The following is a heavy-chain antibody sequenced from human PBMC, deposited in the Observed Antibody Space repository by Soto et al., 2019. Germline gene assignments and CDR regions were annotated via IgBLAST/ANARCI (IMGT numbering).Heavy chain of an antibody. D-gene: IGHD1-26*01. J-gene: IGHJ4*02. CDR1: GFTFSDYE. Sequence: PWGSLILSCASSGFTFSDYEMNLVRQAPGKGLEWVSYITSSGNIIYYADSVKGRFTISRDNAKNSLYLQMNSLRAEDTAIYYCARGPPRSGSSLNYWGQGTLVTVSS. CDR2: ITSSGNII. CDR3: ARGPPRSGSSLNY. V-gene: IGHV3-48*03.